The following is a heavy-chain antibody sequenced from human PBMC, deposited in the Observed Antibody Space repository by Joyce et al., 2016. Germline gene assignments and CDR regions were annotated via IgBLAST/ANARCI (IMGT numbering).Heavy chain of an antibody. J-gene: IGHJ4*02. CDR1: GYTFSGYD. D-gene: IGHD4-23*01. CDR2: IKRNNGGA. Sequence: QVQLVQSGAEVKKPGASVKVSCKASGYTFSGYDTYWVRQAPGQGLEGIGWIKRNNGGAKYALKCQGRATVTRDTSISTDYLEVNSLTYDDTAVYYCARNGGGLDYWGQGTLVTVSS. CDR3: ARNGGGLDY. V-gene: IGHV1-2*02.